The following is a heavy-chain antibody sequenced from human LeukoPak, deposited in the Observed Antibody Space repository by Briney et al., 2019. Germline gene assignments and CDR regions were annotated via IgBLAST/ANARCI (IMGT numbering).Heavy chain of an antibody. V-gene: IGHV3-48*04. CDR1: GFTFSRYS. CDR2: ISSSESTI. CDR3: ARVDRELIDGDFDY. J-gene: IGHJ4*02. Sequence: PGGSLRLSRAASGFTFSRYSMTWVRQAPGKGLEWVSYISSSESTIFYADSVMGRFTISRDNAKNSLYLEMNSLRAEDTAVYYCARVDRELIDGDFDYWGQGTLVAVSS. D-gene: IGHD1-26*01.